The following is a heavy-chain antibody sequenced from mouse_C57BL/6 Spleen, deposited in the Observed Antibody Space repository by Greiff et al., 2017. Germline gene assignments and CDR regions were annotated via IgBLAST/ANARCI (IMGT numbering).Heavy chain of an antibody. V-gene: IGHV1-64*01. J-gene: IGHJ3*01. D-gene: IGHD2-4*01. CDR1: GYTFTSYW. CDR3: SRCPYDYDGFAY. Sequence: QVQLQQPGAELVKPGASVKLSCKASGYTFTSYWMHWVKQRPGQGLEWIGMIHPNSGSTNYNEKFKSKATLTVDKSSSTAYMQLSILTSEDSAVYYCSRCPYDYDGFAYWGQGTLVTVSA. CDR2: IHPNSGST.